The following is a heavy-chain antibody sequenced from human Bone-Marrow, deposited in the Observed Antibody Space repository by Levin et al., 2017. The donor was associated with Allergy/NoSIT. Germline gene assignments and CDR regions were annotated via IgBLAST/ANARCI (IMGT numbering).Heavy chain of an antibody. V-gene: IGHV3-48*02. CDR2: ITSSGDST. D-gene: IGHD3-22*01. CDR1: GFTFRHYT. Sequence: ASVKVSCAASGFTFRHYTMNWVRQAPGKGLEWVSCITSSGDSTYYADSVKGRFTIPRDNAKNSLYLQLNRLRDEDTAMYYCARDPARGYYDSSGYSGDHWGQGTLVTVSS. CDR3: ARDPARGYYDSSGYSGDH. J-gene: IGHJ4*02.